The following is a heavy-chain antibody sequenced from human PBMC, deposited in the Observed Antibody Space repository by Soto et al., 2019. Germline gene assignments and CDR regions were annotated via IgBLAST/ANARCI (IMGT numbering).Heavy chain of an antibody. CDR3: ARESGGATATLDYYYFYMDV. J-gene: IGHJ6*03. V-gene: IGHV1-2*04. CDR2: INPNGGVT. D-gene: IGHD5-12*01. Sequence: QVQLVQSGAEARKPGASVTVSCRSSGDSFNDYYIHWVRQAPGQGFEWVGWINPNGGVTKYAQKFQGWVSMTRDTSIRTVYMQLSRLRSDDTAVYYCARESGGATATLDYYYFYMDVWGTGTTVTVSS. CDR1: GDSFNDYY.